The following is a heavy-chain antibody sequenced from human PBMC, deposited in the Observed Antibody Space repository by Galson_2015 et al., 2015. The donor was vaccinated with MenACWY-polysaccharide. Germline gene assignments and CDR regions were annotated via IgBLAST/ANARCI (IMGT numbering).Heavy chain of an antibody. CDR3: TRGSQDSVNYGGD. V-gene: IGHV3-74*01. J-gene: IGHJ4*02. Sequence: SLRLSCAASGFTFSSSWMHWVRQAPGKGLVWVSRILSDGISTSYADSVRGRCTISRDNAKNMLHLQMNGLRGEDTAVYYCTRGSQDSVNYGGDWGQGARVTVSS. CDR2: ILSDGIST. D-gene: IGHD1-7*01. CDR1: GFTFSSSW.